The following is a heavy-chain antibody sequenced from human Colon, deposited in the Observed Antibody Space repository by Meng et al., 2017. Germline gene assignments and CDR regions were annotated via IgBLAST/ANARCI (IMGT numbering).Heavy chain of an antibody. J-gene: IGHJ5*01. CDR1: GASISRATF. CDR2: SYYGGST. CDR3: ASSSGWWRLDS. D-gene: IGHD6-19*01. Sequence: QVHLQESGPGLVKPSGTLSLSCAVSGASISRATFWTWVRQTPGKGLEWIGESYYGGSTSYNPSLSSRATISLDKSKNQFSLQLDSVTAADTATYYCASSSGWWRLDSWGQGTLVTVSS. V-gene: IGHV4-4*02.